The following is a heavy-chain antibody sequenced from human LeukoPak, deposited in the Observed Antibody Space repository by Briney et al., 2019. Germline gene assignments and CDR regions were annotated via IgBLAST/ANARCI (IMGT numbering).Heavy chain of an antibody. CDR2: ISGSGGST. CDR3: AKVLTYYGAYFDY. D-gene: IGHD3-3*01. CDR1: GFTFSSYA. Sequence: GGSLRLSCAASGFTFSSYAMSWVRQAPGKGLEWVSAISGSGGSTYYADSVKGRFTISRDNSKNTLYLQMDSLRAEDTAVYYCAKVLTYYGAYFDYWGQGTLVTVSS. J-gene: IGHJ4*02. V-gene: IGHV3-23*01.